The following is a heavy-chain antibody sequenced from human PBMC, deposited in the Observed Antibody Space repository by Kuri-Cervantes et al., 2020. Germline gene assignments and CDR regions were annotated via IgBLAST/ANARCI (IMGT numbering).Heavy chain of an antibody. CDR3: ARVGYCSGGSCAGDGMDV. J-gene: IGHJ6*02. V-gene: IGHV3-21*01. D-gene: IGHD2-15*01. Sequence: GGSLRLSCAASGLTFSSYSMNWVRQAPGKGLEWVSSISSSSSYIYYADSVKGRFTISRDNAKNSLYLQMNSLRAEDTAVYYCARVGYCSGGSCAGDGMDVWGQGTTVTVSS. CDR2: ISSSSSYI. CDR1: GLTFSSYS.